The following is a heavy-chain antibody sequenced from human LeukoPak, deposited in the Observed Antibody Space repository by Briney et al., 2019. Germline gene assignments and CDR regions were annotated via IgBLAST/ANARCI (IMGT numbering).Heavy chain of an antibody. CDR2: IKQDGGQK. V-gene: IGHV3-7*04. CDR3: ARENDGFDL. Sequence: GGSLRLSCAASGLTSSSYWMSWIRQAPGKGLEWVANIKQDGGQKYYMDSVKGRITISRDNDKNSVDLQMNSLRAEDTAVYYCARENDGFDLWGQGTMVTVSS. CDR1: GLTSSSYW. J-gene: IGHJ3*01.